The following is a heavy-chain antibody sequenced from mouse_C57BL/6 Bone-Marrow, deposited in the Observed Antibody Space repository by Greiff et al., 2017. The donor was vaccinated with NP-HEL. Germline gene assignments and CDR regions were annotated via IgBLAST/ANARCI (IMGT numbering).Heavy chain of an antibody. J-gene: IGHJ2*01. D-gene: IGHD1-1*01. V-gene: IGHV1-26*01. CDR3: ARFGYGSRRPYYFDY. CDR1: GYTFTDYY. CDR2: INPNNGGT. Sequence: VQLQQSGPELVKPGASVKISCKASGYTFTDYYMNWVKQSHGKSLEWIGDINPNNGGTSYNQKFKGKATLTVDKSSSTAYMELRSLTSEDSAVYYCARFGYGSRRPYYFDYWGQGTTLTVSS.